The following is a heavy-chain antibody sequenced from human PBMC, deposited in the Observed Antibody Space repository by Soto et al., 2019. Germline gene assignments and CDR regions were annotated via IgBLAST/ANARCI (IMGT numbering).Heavy chain of an antibody. J-gene: IGHJ4*02. CDR3: GRDGDRWSGDLFPHVPPMDY. CDR2: ISSSSSTI. Sequence: GGSLRLSCAASGFSFSSHSMKWVRQAPGKGLEWVSYISSSSSTIYYADSVKGRFTISRDNAKNSLYLQMNSLRAEDTAVYYWGRDGDRWSGDLFPHVPPMDYGAQGPLVPVS. CDR1: GFSFSSHS. D-gene: IGHD3-10*01. V-gene: IGHV3-48*01.